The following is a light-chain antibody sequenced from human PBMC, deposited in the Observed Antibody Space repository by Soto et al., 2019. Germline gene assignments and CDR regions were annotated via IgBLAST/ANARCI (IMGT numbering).Light chain of an antibody. Sequence: EIVMTQSPATLSVSPGERATLSCRASQSVSSNLAWYQQKPGQAPRLLIYGASTRATGIPARFSGSGSGTAFTLTISSLQSEDFAVYYCQQYNYWPQTFGQGTKVEIK. J-gene: IGKJ1*01. CDR2: GAS. CDR3: QQYNYWPQT. V-gene: IGKV3-15*01. CDR1: QSVSSN.